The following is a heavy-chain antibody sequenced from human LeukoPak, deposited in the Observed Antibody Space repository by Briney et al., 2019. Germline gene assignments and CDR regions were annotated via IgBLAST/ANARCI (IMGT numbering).Heavy chain of an antibody. V-gene: IGHV4-59*01. J-gene: IGHJ2*01. CDR1: GGSISSYY. CDR2: IYYSGST. D-gene: IGHD2-15*01. Sequence: SETLSLTCTVSGGSISSYYWSWIRQPPGKGLEWIGYIYYSGSTNYNPSLKSRVTISVDTSKNQFSLKLSSVTAADTAVYYCASLVVVAAGDWYFDLWGRGTLVTVSS. CDR3: ASLVVVAAGDWYFDL.